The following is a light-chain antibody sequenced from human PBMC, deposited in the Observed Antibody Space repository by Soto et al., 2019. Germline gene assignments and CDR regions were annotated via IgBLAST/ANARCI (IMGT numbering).Light chain of an antibody. CDR3: SSYTSISTVV. CDR1: SSDVGAYNS. J-gene: IGLJ2*01. CDR2: VVI. V-gene: IGLV2-14*01. Sequence: QSALTQPASVSGSPGQSITISCTGTSSDVGAYNSISWYQQHPGKAPKLIIYVVINRPSGVSNRFSGSKSGNTASLTISGLQPEDEADYYCSSYTSISTVVFGGGTKLTVL.